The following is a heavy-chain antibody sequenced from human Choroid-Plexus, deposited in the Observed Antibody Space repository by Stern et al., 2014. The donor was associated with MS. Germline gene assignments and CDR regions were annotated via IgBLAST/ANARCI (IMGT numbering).Heavy chain of an antibody. Sequence: VQLVESGGGVVQPGRPLRLSCVASGFTFGSCAMHWVRQAPGKGLERVAGVSYDGSNKYYADSVKGRFTISGDNSQNTLYMQMSSLRPEDTAVYYCAKDRQYLTYFFDHWGQGSLVTVSS. CDR1: GFTFGSCA. V-gene: IGHV3-30*18. CDR2: VSYDGSNK. J-gene: IGHJ5*02. D-gene: IGHD2/OR15-2a*01. CDR3: AKDRQYLTYFFDH.